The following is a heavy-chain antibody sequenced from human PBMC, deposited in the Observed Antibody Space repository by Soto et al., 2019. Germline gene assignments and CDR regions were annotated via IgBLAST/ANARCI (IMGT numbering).Heavy chain of an antibody. CDR3: AKALSGYSCGPFDY. V-gene: IGHV3-9*01. J-gene: IGHJ4*02. D-gene: IGHD5-18*01. CDR1: GFTFDDYA. Sequence: EVQLVESGGGLVQPGRSLRLSCAASGFTFDDYAMHWVRQAPGKGLEWVSGISWNSGSIGYGDSVKGRFTISRDRAKNSLYLQMNSLRAEDTALYYCAKALSGYSCGPFDYWGQGTLVTVSS. CDR2: ISWNSGSI.